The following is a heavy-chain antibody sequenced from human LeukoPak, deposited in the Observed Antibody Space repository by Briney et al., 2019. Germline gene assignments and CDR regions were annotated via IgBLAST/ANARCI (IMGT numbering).Heavy chain of an antibody. V-gene: IGHV1-18*01. CDR2: ISAYNGNT. Sequence: ASVKVSCKASGYTFASYGISWVRQAPGQGLEWMGWISAYNGNTNYAQKLQGRVTMTTDTSTSTAYMELRSLRSDDTAVYYCARDTRSGTALDYWGQGTLVTVSS. CDR3: ARDTRSGTALDY. CDR1: GYTFASYG. D-gene: IGHD3-10*01. J-gene: IGHJ4*02.